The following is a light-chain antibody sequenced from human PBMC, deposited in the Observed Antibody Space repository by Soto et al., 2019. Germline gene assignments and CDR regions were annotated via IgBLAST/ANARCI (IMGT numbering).Light chain of an antibody. CDR1: ALPKKY. V-gene: IGLV3-10*01. J-gene: IGLJ3*02. Sequence: SYELTQAPSVSVSPGQTARITCSGDALPKKYAYWYQQKSGQAPVLVIYEDSNRPSGIPERFSGSSSGTMATLTISGAQVEDEADYYCYSTDSSGNHRVFGGGTKLTVL. CDR3: YSTDSSGNHRV. CDR2: EDS.